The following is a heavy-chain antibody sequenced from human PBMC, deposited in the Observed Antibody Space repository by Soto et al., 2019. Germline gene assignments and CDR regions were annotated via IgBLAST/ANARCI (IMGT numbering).Heavy chain of an antibody. CDR2: ISSSSSYI. J-gene: IGHJ4*02. V-gene: IGHV3-21*01. CDR3: ARVGYSSGWLPDY. D-gene: IGHD6-19*01. CDR1: GFTFSSNS. Sequence: EVQLVESGGGLVKPGGSLRLSCAASGFTFSSNSMKWVRQAPGKGLEWVSLISSSSSYIYYADSVKGRFTISRDNAKNSLDRQMNSLGAEDTAVYYCARVGYSSGWLPDYWGQGTLVTVSS.